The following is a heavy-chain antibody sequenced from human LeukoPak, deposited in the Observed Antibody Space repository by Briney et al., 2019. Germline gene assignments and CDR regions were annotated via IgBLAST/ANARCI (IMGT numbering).Heavy chain of an antibody. Sequence: PSQTLSLTCTVSGVSISSGDYDWSWIRQPPGKVLEWIGYIYYSGSTYYNPSLKSRITISVDTSKNQFSLKLSSVTAADTAVYYWARVSALQGSLDALDIWGQGTMVTVSS. V-gene: IGHV4-30-4*08. CDR1: GVSISSGDYD. D-gene: IGHD2-15*01. CDR3: ARVSALQGSLDALDI. CDR2: IYYSGST. J-gene: IGHJ3*02.